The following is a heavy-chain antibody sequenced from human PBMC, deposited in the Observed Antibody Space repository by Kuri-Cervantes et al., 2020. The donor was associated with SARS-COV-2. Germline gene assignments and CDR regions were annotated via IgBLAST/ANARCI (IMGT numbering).Heavy chain of an antibody. J-gene: IGHJ6*02. V-gene: IGHV1-2*04. D-gene: IGHD3-10*01. CDR1: GYTFTGYY. CDR3: ARASVRGIIITYHSYGMDV. CDR2: INPNSGGT. Sequence: SVKVSCKATGYTFTGYYMHWVRQAPGQGLEWMGWINPNSGGTNYAQKFQGWVTMTRDTSISTAYMELSRLRSDETAVYYCARASVRGIIITYHSYGMDVWGQGTTVTVSS.